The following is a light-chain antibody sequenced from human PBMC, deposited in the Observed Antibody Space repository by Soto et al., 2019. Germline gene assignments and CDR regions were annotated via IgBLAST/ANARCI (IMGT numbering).Light chain of an antibody. J-gene: IGKJ4*01. Sequence: DMQMTQSPSSVSASVGDRVTSTCRASQDISSYLAWYQHTPGKAPNLLIYAASILQSGVPSRFSGSGSGTDFTLTISNLQPEDFATYYCQQADSFPLTLGGGTKVEIK. CDR3: QQADSFPLT. V-gene: IGKV1-12*01. CDR1: QDISSY. CDR2: AAS.